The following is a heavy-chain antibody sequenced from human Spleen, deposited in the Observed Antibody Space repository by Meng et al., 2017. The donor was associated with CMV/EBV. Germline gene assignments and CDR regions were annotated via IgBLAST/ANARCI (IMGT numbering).Heavy chain of an antibody. CDR2: IWNDGSYQ. J-gene: IGHJ4*02. CDR1: GFSFSIFG. V-gene: IGHV3-33*01. Sequence: ASGFSFSIFGMHWVRQAPGMGLEWLAIIWNDGSYQYYAGSVKGRFTISRDNSKNSLYLQMNSLRAEDTAVYYCERPTEGPGSFLIDNWGQGTLVTVSS. CDR3: ERPTEGPGSFLIDN. D-gene: IGHD3-10*01.